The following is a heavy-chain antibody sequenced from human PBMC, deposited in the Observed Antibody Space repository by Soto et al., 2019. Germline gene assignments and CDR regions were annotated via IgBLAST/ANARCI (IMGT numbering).Heavy chain of an antibody. J-gene: IGHJ6*02. V-gene: IGHV3-30-3*01. Sequence: SLSLSCTASGFSFSSYAMHWVRHAPGKGLEWVAVISYDGSNKYYADSVKGRFTISRDNSKNTLYLQMNSLRAEDTAVYYCARNLNCSSISCYLWVVWAKYYYYGMDVWGQGTTVTVSS. D-gene: IGHD2-2*01. CDR1: GFSFSSYA. CDR3: ARNLNCSSISCYLWVVWAKYYYYGMDV. CDR2: ISYDGSNK.